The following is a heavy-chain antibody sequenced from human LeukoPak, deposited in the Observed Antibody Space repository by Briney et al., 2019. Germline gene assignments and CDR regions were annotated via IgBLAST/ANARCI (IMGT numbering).Heavy chain of an antibody. J-gene: IGHJ4*02. CDR3: ARGTSSSWHYFDY. D-gene: IGHD6-13*01. V-gene: IGHV4-59*01. CDR1: GGSISSYY. Sequence: SETLSLTCTVSGGSISSYYWSWIRQPPGKGLEWIGYIYYSGSTNYNPSLKSRVTISVDTSKNQFSLKLSSVTAADTAVYYCARGTSSSWHYFDYWGQGTLVTVSS. CDR2: IYYSGST.